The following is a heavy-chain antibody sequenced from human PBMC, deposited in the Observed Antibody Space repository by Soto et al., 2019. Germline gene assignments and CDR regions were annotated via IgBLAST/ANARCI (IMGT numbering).Heavy chain of an antibody. J-gene: IGHJ5*02. CDR2: ISLYSDGT. CDR1: GYTFSNYC. V-gene: IGHV1-18*01. D-gene: IGHD2-2*01. CDR3: ARVVPGAEAWFGP. Sequence: ASVKVSCKTSGYTFSNYCITWVRQAPGQPLEWLGWISLYSDGTNYAQKFQGRVSMTTATSTTTAYMELRSLRSDDTAVYYCARVVPGAEAWFGPWGQGTLVTVSS.